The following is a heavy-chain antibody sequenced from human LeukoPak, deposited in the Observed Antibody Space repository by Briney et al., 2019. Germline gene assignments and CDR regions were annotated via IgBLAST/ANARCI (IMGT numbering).Heavy chain of an antibody. CDR1: GGSISSYY. V-gene: IGHV4-59*01. CDR2: ISYSGST. CDR3: ARVGPWCFDL. J-gene: IGHJ2*01. Sequence: SETLSLTCTVSGGSISSYYWSWIRQPPGKGLEWIGYISYSGSTNYSPSLKSRVTISVDTSKNQFSLKLSSVTAADTAVYYCARVGPWCFDLWGRGTLVTVSS.